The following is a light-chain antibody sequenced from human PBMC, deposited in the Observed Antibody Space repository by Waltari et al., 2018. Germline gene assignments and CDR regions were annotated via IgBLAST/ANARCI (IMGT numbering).Light chain of an antibody. Sequence: QTVVTQEPSFSVSPGGTVTLPCGLSSGAVSTSYYPRWYQQTPGQAPRTLIYSTNTRSSGVPDRFSGSILGNKAALTITGAQADDESDYYCVLYMGSGIWVFGGGTKLTVL. CDR1: SGAVSTSYY. CDR3: VLYMGSGIWV. V-gene: IGLV8-61*01. CDR2: STN. J-gene: IGLJ3*02.